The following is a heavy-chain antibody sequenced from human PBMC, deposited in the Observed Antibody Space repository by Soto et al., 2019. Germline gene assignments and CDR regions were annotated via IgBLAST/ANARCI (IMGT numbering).Heavy chain of an antibody. D-gene: IGHD5-18*01. Sequence: SVKVSCKASGGTFSSNAISGVRQAPGQGPEWMGGILPIFNTANYAQNFQGRVTITADESTSTSYMELTSLKSEDTAIYYCATGGRGYSSSFPRLYFEYWGHGTLLAVSS. CDR1: GGTFSSNA. J-gene: IGHJ4*01. CDR3: ATGGRGYSSSFPRLYFEY. V-gene: IGHV1-69*13. CDR2: ILPIFNTA.